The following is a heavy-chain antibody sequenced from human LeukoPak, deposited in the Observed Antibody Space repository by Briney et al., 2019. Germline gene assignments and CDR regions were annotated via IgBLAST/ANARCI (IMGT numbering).Heavy chain of an antibody. Sequence: PGGSLRLSCVASGFTFSSYGMSWVRQTPGKGLEWVSGIGGTGGNTNYADSVKGRFTISRDNSKKTLYLQMNSPRAEDTAVYYCVRWRSGDYLDSWGQGTLVTVSS. D-gene: IGHD4-17*01. J-gene: IGHJ4*02. CDR3: VRWRSGDYLDS. V-gene: IGHV3-23*01. CDR1: GFTFSSYG. CDR2: IGGTGGNT.